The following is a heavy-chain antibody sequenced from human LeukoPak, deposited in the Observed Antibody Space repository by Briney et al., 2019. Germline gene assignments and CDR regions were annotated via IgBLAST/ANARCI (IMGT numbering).Heavy chain of an antibody. CDR3: ARPPYYDFWNGYYADY. J-gene: IGHJ4*02. V-gene: IGHV5-51*01. CDR1: GYTFTSFW. CDR2: IYPGDSDT. D-gene: IGHD3-3*01. Sequence: GESLQISCKGSGYTFTSFWIGWVRQMPGKGLEWMGIIYPGDSDTRYSPSFQGQVTISVDKSINTAYLQSSSLEASDTAMYYRARPPYYDFWNGYYADYWGQGTLVTVSS.